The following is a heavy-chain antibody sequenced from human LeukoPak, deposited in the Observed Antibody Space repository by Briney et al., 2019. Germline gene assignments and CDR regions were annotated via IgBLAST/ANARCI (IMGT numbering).Heavy chain of an antibody. V-gene: IGHV3-48*04. J-gene: IGHJ4*02. Sequence: PGGSLRLSCAASGFTFSSYSMNWVRQAPGKGLEWVSYISSSSSTIYYADSVKGRFTISRDNAKNSLYLQMNSLRSEDTAVYYCARDSYSGSYRHYFDYWGQGTLVTVSS. CDR3: ARDSYSGSYRHYFDY. CDR1: GFTFSSYS. D-gene: IGHD1-26*01. CDR2: ISSSSSTI.